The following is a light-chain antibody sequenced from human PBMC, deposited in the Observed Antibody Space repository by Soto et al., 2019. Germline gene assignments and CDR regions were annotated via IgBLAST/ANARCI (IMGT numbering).Light chain of an antibody. CDR2: GVS. J-gene: IGKJ5*01. CDR3: QQYGSSPT. V-gene: IGKV3-20*01. CDR1: QSVKSSY. Sequence: EILLTPSPATLSLSPGERATLSCRASQSVKSSYLAWHQQTPGQAPRLLLYGVSNRATGIPDRFNASGSGTDFTLTITKLEPEDFAVYYCQQYGSSPTFGQGTRLEI.